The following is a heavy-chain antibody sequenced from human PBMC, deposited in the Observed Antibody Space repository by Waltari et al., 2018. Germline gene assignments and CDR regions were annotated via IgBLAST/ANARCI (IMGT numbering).Heavy chain of an antibody. V-gene: IGHV4-38-2*02. CDR1: GYSISSGYY. D-gene: IGHD2-15*01. Sequence: QVQLQESGPGLVKPSETLSLTCAVSGYSISSGYYWGWIRPPPGTGLEWIGSIYHSGSTYYNPSLKSRVTISVDTSKNQFSLKLSSVTAADTAVYYCAREAPRYCSGGSCYSGMIDYWGQGTLVTVSS. CDR3: AREAPRYCSGGSCYSGMIDY. J-gene: IGHJ4*02. CDR2: IYHSGST.